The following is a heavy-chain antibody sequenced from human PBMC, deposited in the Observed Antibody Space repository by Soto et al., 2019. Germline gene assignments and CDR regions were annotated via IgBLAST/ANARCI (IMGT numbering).Heavy chain of an antibody. CDR2: IIPILGIA. V-gene: IGHV1-69*02. CDR3: ASRYDYGDYVLSDYYYMDV. J-gene: IGHJ6*03. CDR1: GGTFSSYT. D-gene: IGHD4-17*01. Sequence: SVKVSCKASGGTFSSYTISWVRQAPGQGLEWMGRIIPILGIANYAQKFQGRVTITADKSTSTAYMELSSLRSEDTAVYYCASRYDYGDYVLSDYYYMDVCGQGTTVPVSS.